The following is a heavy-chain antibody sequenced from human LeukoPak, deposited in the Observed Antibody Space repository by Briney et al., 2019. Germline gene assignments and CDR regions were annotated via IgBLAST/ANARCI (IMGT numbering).Heavy chain of an antibody. CDR3: ARGTVGAAYDY. J-gene: IGHJ4*02. V-gene: IGHV1-69*06. D-gene: IGHD1-26*01. CDR2: IIPIFGTA. CDR1: GGTFSSYA. Sequence: GASVKVSCKASGGTFSSYAISWVRQAPGQGLEWMGGIIPIFGTANYAQKFQGRVTITADKSTSTAYMELSSLRSEDTAVYYCARGTVGAAYDYGGQGTLVTVSS.